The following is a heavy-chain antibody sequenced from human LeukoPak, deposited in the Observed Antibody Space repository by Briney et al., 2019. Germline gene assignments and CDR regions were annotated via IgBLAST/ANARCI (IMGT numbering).Heavy chain of an antibody. CDR1: GFTFSSYA. CDR3: AKTRMWLREFDY. Sequence: GGSLRLSCAASGFTFSSYAMHWVRQAPGKGLEWVAVISYDGSNKYYADSVKGRFTISRDNSKNTLYLQMNSLRAEDTAVYYCAKTRMWLREFDYWGQGTLVTVSS. V-gene: IGHV3-30*04. CDR2: ISYDGSNK. D-gene: IGHD5-12*01. J-gene: IGHJ4*02.